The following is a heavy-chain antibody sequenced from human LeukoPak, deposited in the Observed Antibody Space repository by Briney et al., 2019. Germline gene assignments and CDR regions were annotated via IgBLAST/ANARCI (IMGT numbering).Heavy chain of an antibody. Sequence: SETLSLTCTVSGYSISSGYYWGWIRQPPGKGLEWIGSIYHSGSTYYNPSLKSRVTISVDTSKNQFSLKLSSVTAADTAVYYCARCVVTDCGHFDYWGQGTLVTVSS. D-gene: IGHD2-21*02. CDR1: GYSISSGYY. CDR2: IYHSGST. CDR3: ARCVVTDCGHFDY. V-gene: IGHV4-38-2*02. J-gene: IGHJ4*02.